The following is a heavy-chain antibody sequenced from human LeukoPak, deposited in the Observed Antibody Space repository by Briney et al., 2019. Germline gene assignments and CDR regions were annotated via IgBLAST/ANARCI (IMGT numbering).Heavy chain of an antibody. D-gene: IGHD6-13*01. CDR3: AGQSAGPHYYYMDV. V-gene: IGHV4-61*02. CDR2: IYTSGST. J-gene: IGHJ6*03. CDR1: GCSISSGSYY. Sequence: SHTLSLTCTVSGCSISSGSYYGSGIRQPAGKGLEGRGRIYTSGSTNYNPSLKSRVTISVDTSKNQFSLKLSSVTAADTAVYYCAGQSAGPHYYYMDVWGKGTTVTISS.